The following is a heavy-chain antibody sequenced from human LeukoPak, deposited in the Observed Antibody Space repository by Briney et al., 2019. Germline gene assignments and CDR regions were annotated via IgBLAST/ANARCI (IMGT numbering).Heavy chain of an antibody. D-gene: IGHD3-3*01. J-gene: IGHJ4*02. CDR1: GGSISSGDYY. CDR3: ARVIFLEWFTDY. V-gene: IGHV4-30-4*01. CDR2: IYYSGST. Sequence: SSETLSLTCTVSGGSISSGDYYWSWIRQPPGKGLEWIGYIYYSGSTYYNPSLKSRVTISVDTSKNQFSLKLSSVTAAGTAVYYCARVIFLEWFTDYWGQGTLVTVSS.